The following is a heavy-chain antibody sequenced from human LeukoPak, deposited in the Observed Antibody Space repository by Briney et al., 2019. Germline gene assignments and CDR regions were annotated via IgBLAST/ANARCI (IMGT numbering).Heavy chain of an antibody. D-gene: IGHD6-19*01. J-gene: IGHJ4*02. V-gene: IGHV3-23*01. CDR2: ISGSGGST. CDR3: AKMPVPYRYGWTNFDY. CDR1: GFSFSSYA. Sequence: PGGSLRLSCAASGFSFSSYAMSWVRQAPGEGLEWVSGISGSGGSTYYADSVKGRFTISRDNSKNTLYLQMNSLRAEDTAIYYCAKMPVPYRYGWTNFDYWGQGTLVTVSS.